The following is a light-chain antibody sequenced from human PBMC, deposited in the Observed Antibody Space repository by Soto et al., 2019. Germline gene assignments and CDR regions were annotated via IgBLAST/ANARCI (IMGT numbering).Light chain of an antibody. J-gene: IGKJ5*01. CDR1: QSISSSF. CDR3: QQYDNSPIT. CDR2: GAS. V-gene: IGKV3-20*01. Sequence: EIVLTQSPGILCLSPGERASLSCVASQSISSSFLAWYQQKPGQAPRLLIYGASSRATGIPDRFSGTGSEADFTLTISRLEPEDFAVYYCQQYDNSPITFGQGTRLEI.